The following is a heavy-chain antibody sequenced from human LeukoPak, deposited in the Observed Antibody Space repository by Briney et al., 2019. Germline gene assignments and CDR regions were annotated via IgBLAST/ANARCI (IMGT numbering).Heavy chain of an antibody. D-gene: IGHD6-19*01. V-gene: IGHV3-9*01. CDR1: GFTFDDYA. CDR2: ISWNSGSI. J-gene: IGHJ4*02. Sequence: GGSLRLSCAASGFTFDDYAMHWVRQAPGKGLEWVSGISWNSGSIGYADSVKGRFTISRDNAKNSPYLQMNSLRAEDTALYYCIVVGQWDYWGQGTLVTVSS. CDR3: IVVGQWDY.